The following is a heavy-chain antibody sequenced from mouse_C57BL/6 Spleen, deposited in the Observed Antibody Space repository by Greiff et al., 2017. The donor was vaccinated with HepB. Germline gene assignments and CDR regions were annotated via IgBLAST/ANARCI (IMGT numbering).Heavy chain of an antibody. V-gene: IGHV1-12*01. J-gene: IGHJ4*01. CDR3: ARVYYDYDDGDYAMDY. D-gene: IGHD2-4*01. CDR1: GYTFTSYN. Sequence: QVQLKESGAELVRPGASVKMSCKASGYTFTSYNMHWVKQTPRQGLEWIGAIYPGNGDTSYNQKFKGKATLTVDKSSSTAYMQLSSLTSEDSAVYFCARVYYDYDDGDYAMDYWGQGTSVTVSS. CDR2: IYPGNGDT.